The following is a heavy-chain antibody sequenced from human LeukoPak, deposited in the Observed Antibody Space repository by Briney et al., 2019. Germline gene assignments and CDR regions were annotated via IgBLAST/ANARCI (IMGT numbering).Heavy chain of an antibody. CDR2: IYPGDSDT. CDR3: AREMATISPTDAFDI. D-gene: IGHD5-12*01. V-gene: IGHV5-51*01. J-gene: IGHJ3*02. CDR1: GYSFTSYW. Sequence: GESLKISCKGSGYSFTSYWIGWVRQMPGKGLEWMGIIYPGDSDTRYSPSFQGQVTIPADKSISTAYLQWSSLKASDTAMYYCAREMATISPTDAFDIWGQGTMVTVSS.